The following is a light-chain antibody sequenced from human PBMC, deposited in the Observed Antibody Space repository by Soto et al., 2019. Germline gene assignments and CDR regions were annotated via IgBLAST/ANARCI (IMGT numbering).Light chain of an antibody. CDR3: QQYSSFYS. J-gene: IGKJ2*03. CDR1: QDIGTW. CDR2: SVS. Sequence: DIQMTQSPSSVSASVGDRVTITCRASQDIGTWLAWYQQKSGKAPKLLIYSVSTLQRGVPSRFSGSGSATDFTLTISSLQPEDFATYYCQQYSSFYSFGQGTKLEIK. V-gene: IGKV1-12*01.